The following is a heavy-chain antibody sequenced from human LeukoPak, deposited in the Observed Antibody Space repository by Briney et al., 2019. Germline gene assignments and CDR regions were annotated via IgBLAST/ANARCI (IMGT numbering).Heavy chain of an antibody. CDR2: MNPNSGNT. J-gene: IGHJ4*02. CDR3: ARGRYDSSGYTAGDY. Sequence: ASVKVSCKGSGYTFTSYDINWVRQATGQGLEWMGWMNPNSGNTGYAQKFQGRVTMSRNTSISTAYMELSSLRSEDTAVYYCARGRYDSSGYTAGDYWGQGTLVTVSS. V-gene: IGHV1-8*01. CDR1: GYTFTSYD. D-gene: IGHD3-22*01.